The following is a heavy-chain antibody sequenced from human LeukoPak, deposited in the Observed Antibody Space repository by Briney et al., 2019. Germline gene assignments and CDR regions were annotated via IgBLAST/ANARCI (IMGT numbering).Heavy chain of an antibody. CDR2: IDHSGST. CDR3: ARGFQGMRYTFGQ. J-gene: IGHJ4*02. Sequence: SETLSLTCAVYGGSFSGYYWSWIRQPPGKGLEWIGEIDHSGSTNYSPSLKSRVTISLDTSKNQVSLKLSSVTAADTAVYYCARGFQGMRYTFGQWGQGTVVTVSS. CDR1: GGSFSGYY. D-gene: IGHD3-16*01. V-gene: IGHV4-34*01.